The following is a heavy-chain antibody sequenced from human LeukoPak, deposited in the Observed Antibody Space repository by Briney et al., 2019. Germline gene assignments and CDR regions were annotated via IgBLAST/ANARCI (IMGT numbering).Heavy chain of an antibody. CDR3: AREPTGYYYGMDV. D-gene: IGHD1-1*01. CDR1: GGSISSSGYS. J-gene: IGHJ6*02. CDR2: IYHSGSA. V-gene: IGHV4-30-2*01. Sequence: SDTLSLTCAVSGGSISSSGYSWSWIRQPPGKGLEWIGYIYHSGSAYYNPSLKSRVTISVDRSKNQFSLKLRSVTAADTAVYYCAREPTGYYYGMDVWGQGTTVTVSS.